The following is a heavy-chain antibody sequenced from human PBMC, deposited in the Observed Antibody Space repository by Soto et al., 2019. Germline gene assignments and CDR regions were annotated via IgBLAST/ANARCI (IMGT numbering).Heavy chain of an antibody. CDR3: AKERGSSN. Sequence: GGSLRLSCAASGFTFSGYWMTWVRQAPGKGLEWVATIKQDGSDKYYVDSVKGRFTVSRDNAKNSLYLQMNSLGAEDTAVYYCAKERGSSNWGQGTLVTVSS. J-gene: IGHJ4*02. V-gene: IGHV3-7*01. CDR1: GFTFSGYW. CDR2: IKQDGSDK. D-gene: IGHD2-2*01.